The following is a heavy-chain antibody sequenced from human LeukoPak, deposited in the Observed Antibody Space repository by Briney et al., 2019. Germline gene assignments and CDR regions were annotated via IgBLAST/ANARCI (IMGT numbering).Heavy chain of an antibody. CDR3: ARGGETAAGISSSFDY. D-gene: IGHD6-13*01. V-gene: IGHV1-69*13. CDR2: LIPMFGTP. Sequence: GASVKVSCKASGGIFSRYAITWVRQAPGLGLEWMGGLIPMFGTPNYAQKFQGRATITADESTSTAYMELSSLTSEDTAFYYCARGGETAAGISSSFDYWGQGTLVTVSS. J-gene: IGHJ4*02. CDR1: GGIFSRYA.